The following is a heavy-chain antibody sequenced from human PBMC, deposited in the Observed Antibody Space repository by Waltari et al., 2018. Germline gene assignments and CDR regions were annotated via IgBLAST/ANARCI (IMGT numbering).Heavy chain of an antibody. J-gene: IGHJ3*02. V-gene: IGHV4-39*07. CDR3: ARPPLNNLDAFHI. Sequence: QLQVQESGPGLVKPSETLSLTCTVSGGSISSGTYYWGWIRQPPGKGLEWIGRIYSSGTTYYNPSLKSRVTISLDTSKNQFSLKLSSVNAADTAMYYCARPPLNNLDAFHIWGQGTMVTVSS. D-gene: IGHD1-20*01. CDR2: IYSSGTT. CDR1: GGSISSGTYY.